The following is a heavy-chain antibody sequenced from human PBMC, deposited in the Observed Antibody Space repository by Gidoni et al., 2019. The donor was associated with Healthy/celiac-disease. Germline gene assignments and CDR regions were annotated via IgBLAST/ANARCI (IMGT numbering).Heavy chain of an antibody. CDR2: IYYSGST. Sequence: QVQLQESGPGLVKPSETLSLTCPVSGGSISSYYWSWIRQPPGKGLEWIGYIYYSGSTNYNPSLKSRVTISVDTSKNQFSLKLSSVTAADTAVYYCAREVGAGSGWYFDLWGRGTLVTVSS. V-gene: IGHV4-59*01. CDR3: AREVGAGSGWYFDL. CDR1: GGSISSYY. J-gene: IGHJ2*01. D-gene: IGHD3-10*01.